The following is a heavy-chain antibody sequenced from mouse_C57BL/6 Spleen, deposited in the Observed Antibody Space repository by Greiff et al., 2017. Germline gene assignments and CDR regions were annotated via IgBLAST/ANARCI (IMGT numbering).Heavy chain of an antibody. V-gene: IGHV5-6*01. CDR2: ISSGGSYT. CDR3: ARQGGYDYWYFDV. D-gene: IGHD2-2*01. Sequence: EVQGVESGGDLVKPGGSLKLSCAASGFTFSSYGMSWVRQTPDKRLEWVATISSGGSYTYYPDSVKGRFTISRDNAKNTLYLQMSSLKSEDTAMYYCARQGGYDYWYFDVWGTGTTVTVSS. CDR1: GFTFSSYG. J-gene: IGHJ1*03.